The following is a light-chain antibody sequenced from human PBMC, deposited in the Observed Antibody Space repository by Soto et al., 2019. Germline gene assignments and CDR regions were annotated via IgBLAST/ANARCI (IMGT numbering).Light chain of an antibody. CDR2: GAS. J-gene: IGKJ2*01. Sequence: EIVMTQSPATLSVSPGERATLSCRASQSVSSNLAWYQQKPGQAPRLLIYGASTRATGIPARFSGSGSGTEFTLTISSLQSEDFAVYYCQQYNNWPPVFGQGTTLEIK. CDR1: QSVSSN. CDR3: QQYNNWPPV. V-gene: IGKV3-15*01.